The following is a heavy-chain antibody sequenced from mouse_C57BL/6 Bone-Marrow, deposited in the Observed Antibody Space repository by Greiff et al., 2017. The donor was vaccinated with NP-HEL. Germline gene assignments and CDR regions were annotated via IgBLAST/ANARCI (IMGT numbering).Heavy chain of an antibody. CDR3: ERKGAMDY. Sequence: EVHLVESGGDLVKPGASLKLSCAASGFTFSSYGMSWVRQTPDKRLEWVATISSGGSYTYYPDNVKGRFTISRDNAYNTPYLQMSSLKSEDTATYYGERKGAMDYWGQGTSVTVSS. V-gene: IGHV5-6*01. CDR1: GFTFSSYG. J-gene: IGHJ4*01. CDR2: ISSGGSYT.